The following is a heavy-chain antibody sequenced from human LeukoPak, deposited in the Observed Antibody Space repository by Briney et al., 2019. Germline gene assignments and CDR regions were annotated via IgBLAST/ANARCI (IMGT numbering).Heavy chain of an antibody. V-gene: IGHV4-4*02. J-gene: IGHJ6*03. CDR3: ATNGYYCMDV. CDR2: IYHSGGT. D-gene: IGHD2-8*01. CDR1: SGSISSSNW. Sequence: SGTLSLTCAVSSGSISSSNWWSWVRQPPGKGLEWIGEIYHSGGTNYNPSLKSRITISVDKSQNQFSLKVNSLTAADTAVYYCATNGYYCMDVWGKGTTVTVSS.